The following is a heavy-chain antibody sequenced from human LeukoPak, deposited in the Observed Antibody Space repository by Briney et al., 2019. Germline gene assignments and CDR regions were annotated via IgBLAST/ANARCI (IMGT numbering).Heavy chain of an antibody. J-gene: IGHJ2*01. CDR3: AKDGYSSGWYSWYFDL. V-gene: IGHV3-23*01. CDR1: GFTFGPYT. CDR2: ISGSGGST. D-gene: IGHD6-19*01. Sequence: GGSLRLSCAASGFTFGPYTMSWVRQAPGKGLEWVSAISGSGGSTYYADSVKGRFTISRDNSKNTLYLQMNSLRAEDTAVYYCAKDGYSSGWYSWYFDLWGRGTLVTVSS.